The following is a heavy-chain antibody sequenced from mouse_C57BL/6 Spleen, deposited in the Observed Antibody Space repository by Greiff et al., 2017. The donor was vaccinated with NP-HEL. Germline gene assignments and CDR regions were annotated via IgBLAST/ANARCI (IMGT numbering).Heavy chain of an antibody. Sequence: VQLQQSGPELVKPGASVKMSCKASGYTFTDYNMHWVKQSHGKSLEWIGYINPNNGGTSYNQKFKGKATLTVNKSSSTAYMELRSLTSEDSAVYYCAREELRLRYFDVWGTGTTVTVSS. D-gene: IGHD2-4*01. CDR2: INPNNGGT. CDR3: AREELRLRYFDV. V-gene: IGHV1-22*01. J-gene: IGHJ1*03. CDR1: GYTFTDYN.